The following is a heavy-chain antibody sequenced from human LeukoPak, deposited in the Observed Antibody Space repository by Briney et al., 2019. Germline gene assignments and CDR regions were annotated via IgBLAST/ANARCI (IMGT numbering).Heavy chain of an antibody. CDR2: ISGSGGST. D-gene: IGHD2-2*01. V-gene: IGHV3-23*01. J-gene: IGHJ4*02. CDR1: GFTFSSYA. Sequence: GESLKISCAASGFTFSSYAMSWVRQAPGKGLEWVSAISGSGGSTYYADSVKGRFTISRDNSKNTLYLQMNSLRAEDTAVYYCAKAGSSRTAPFGYWGQGTLVTVSS. CDR3: AKAGSSRTAPFGY.